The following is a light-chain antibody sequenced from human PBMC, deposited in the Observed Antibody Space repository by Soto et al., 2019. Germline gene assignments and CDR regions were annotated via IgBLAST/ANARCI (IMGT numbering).Light chain of an antibody. Sequence: QSVLIQPPSASGAPGQEVTISCSGSISNIGSHSVNWYQQLPGAAPKVVVFANNERASGVPDRISGSKTSASASLAISGLQSEDEADYYCASWDDSLNGHLVFGGGTKVTVL. V-gene: IGLV1-44*01. J-gene: IGLJ2*01. CDR2: ANN. CDR1: ISNIGSHS. CDR3: ASWDDSLNGHLV.